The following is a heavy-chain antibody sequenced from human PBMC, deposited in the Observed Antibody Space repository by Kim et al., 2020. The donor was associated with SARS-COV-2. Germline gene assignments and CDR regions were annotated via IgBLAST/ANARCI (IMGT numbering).Heavy chain of an antibody. J-gene: IGHJ2*01. CDR1: GFTFSSFP. Sequence: GGSLRLSCVASGFTFSSFPMTWVRQAPGKGLEWVSGVGSRGVKTFYADSLKGRFTISRDNSKNTLYLQMNSLRAEDTAVYYCAKLPTSGAALGTWYFDLCARGPLVTVSS. CDR3: AKLPTSGAALGTWYFDL. V-gene: IGHV3-23*01. D-gene: IGHD6-13*01. CDR2: VGSRGVKT.